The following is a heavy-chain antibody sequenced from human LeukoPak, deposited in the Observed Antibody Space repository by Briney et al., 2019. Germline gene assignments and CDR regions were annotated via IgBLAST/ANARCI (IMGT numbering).Heavy chain of an antibody. CDR3: ATANRYSLYMDV. CDR1: GGSFSSYY. V-gene: IGHV4-4*07. CDR2: IYISGST. J-gene: IGHJ6*03. D-gene: IGHD1-14*01. Sequence: PSETLSLTCTVSGGSFSSYYWSWIRQPAGKGLERIGRIYISGSTSYNPSLKSRVTMSVDTSKNQFSLRLSSVTAADTAVYYCATANRYSLYMDVWGKGTTVTVSS.